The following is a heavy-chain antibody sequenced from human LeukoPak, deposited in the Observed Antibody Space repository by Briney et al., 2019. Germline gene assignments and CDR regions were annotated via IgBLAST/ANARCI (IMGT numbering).Heavy chain of an antibody. D-gene: IGHD5-12*01. CDR2: ISGRGSSI. Sequence: GGSLRLSCAASGFTFSSYEMNWVRQAPGKGLEWVSYISGRGSSIHYADVVKGRFTISRDNAKNSLYLQMNSLRVEDTAVYYCARDRSGYYKWFDPWGQGTLVIVSS. V-gene: IGHV3-48*03. CDR1: GFTFSSYE. J-gene: IGHJ5*02. CDR3: ARDRSGYYKWFDP.